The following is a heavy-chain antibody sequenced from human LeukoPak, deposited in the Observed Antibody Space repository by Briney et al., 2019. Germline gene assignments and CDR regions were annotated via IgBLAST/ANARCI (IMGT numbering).Heavy chain of an antibody. CDR2: ISAYNGNT. Sequence: ASVKVSCKASGYTFTGYYMHWARQPHGQGREWMGWISAYNGNTNYAQKLQGRVTMTTNTPTSTAYMEVRSLRADHTAVYYGARGPTYYDILTGYEFDPWGQGTLVTVSS. CDR3: ARGPTYYDILTGYEFDP. V-gene: IGHV1-18*04. J-gene: IGHJ5*02. CDR1: GYTFTGYY. D-gene: IGHD3-9*01.